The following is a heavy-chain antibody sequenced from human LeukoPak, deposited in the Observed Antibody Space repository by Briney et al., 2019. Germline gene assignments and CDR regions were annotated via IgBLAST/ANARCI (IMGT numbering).Heavy chain of an antibody. CDR2: ISASGVST. D-gene: IGHD1-20*01. CDR1: VFTFSNFA. CDR3: AKDSRITGIGEYFDY. Sequence: GGSLRLSCTAAVFTFSNFAMSWVRQAAGKGLKWVTSISASGVSTYYADSVKGRFTISRDNSKNTLFLQMNSLRAEDTAIYYCAKDSRITGIGEYFDYWGQGTLVTVSS. J-gene: IGHJ4*02. V-gene: IGHV3-23*01.